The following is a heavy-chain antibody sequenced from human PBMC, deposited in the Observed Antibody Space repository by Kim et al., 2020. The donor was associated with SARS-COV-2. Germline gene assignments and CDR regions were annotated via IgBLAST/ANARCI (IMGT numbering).Heavy chain of an antibody. Sequence: ASVKVSCKASGYTFTSYYMHWVRQAPGQGLEWMGIINPSGGSTSYAQKFQGRVTMTRDTSTSTVYMELSNLRSEDTAVYYCARVGDYYGSGSSIGDFDYWGQGTLVTVSS. V-gene: IGHV1-46*01. CDR1: GYTFTSYY. CDR2: INPSGGST. J-gene: IGHJ4*02. CDR3: ARVGDYYGSGSSIGDFDY. D-gene: IGHD3-10*01.